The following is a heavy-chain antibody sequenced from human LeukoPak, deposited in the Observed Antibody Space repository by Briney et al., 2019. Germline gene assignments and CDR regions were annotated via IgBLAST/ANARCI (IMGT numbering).Heavy chain of an antibody. CDR2: IYHSGST. V-gene: IGHV4-4*02. Sequence: SETLSLTCAVSGGSISSSNWWNWVRQPPGKGLEWIGEIYHSGSTNYNPSLKSRVTISVDKSKNQFSLKLSSVTAADTAVYYCARGVRLPRRAFDIWGQGTMVTVSS. CDR3: ARGVRLPRRAFDI. CDR1: GGSISSSNW. J-gene: IGHJ3*02. D-gene: IGHD5-18*01.